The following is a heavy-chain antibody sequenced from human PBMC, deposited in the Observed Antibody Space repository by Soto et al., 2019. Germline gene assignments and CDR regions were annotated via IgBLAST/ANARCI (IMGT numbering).Heavy chain of an antibody. CDR3: ARYRSGSSDY. J-gene: IGHJ4*02. D-gene: IGHD5-12*01. CDR2: IWYDGGKK. Sequence: LRLSCAASAFTFSSYGMHWVRQAPGKGLEWVAVIWYDGGKKYYADSVKGRFTISRDNSKNMAYLQMNSLRAEDTAVYYCARYRSGSSDYWGQGTLVTVSS. V-gene: IGHV3-33*01. CDR1: AFTFSSYG.